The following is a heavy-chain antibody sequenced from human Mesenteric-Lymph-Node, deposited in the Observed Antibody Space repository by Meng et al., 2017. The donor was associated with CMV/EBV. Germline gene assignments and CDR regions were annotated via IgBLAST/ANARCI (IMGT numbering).Heavy chain of an antibody. CDR1: GASISSYY. CDR3: ARGPFGVALPYFDY. CDR2: IYYSGST. Sequence: SETLSLTCAVSGASISSYYWSWIRQPPGKGLEWIGYIYYSGSTSYNPSLKSRVTISADTSTNQFSLKLSSVTAADTAVYYCARGPFGVALPYFDYWGQGTLVTVSS. J-gene: IGHJ4*02. D-gene: IGHD3-3*01. V-gene: IGHV4-59*12.